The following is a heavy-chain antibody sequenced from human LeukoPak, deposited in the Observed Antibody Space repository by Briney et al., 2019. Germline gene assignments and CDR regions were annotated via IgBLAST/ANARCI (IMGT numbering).Heavy chain of an antibody. Sequence: PGGSLRLSCAASGFTFSSYAMSWVRQAPGKGLEWVSAISGSGGSTYYADSVKGRFTISRGNSKNTLYLQMNSLRAEDTAVYYCAKARGWVVPAAMSFDYWGQGTLVTVSS. CDR3: AKARGWVVPAAMSFDY. D-gene: IGHD2-2*01. J-gene: IGHJ4*02. CDR1: GFTFSSYA. CDR2: ISGSGGST. V-gene: IGHV3-23*01.